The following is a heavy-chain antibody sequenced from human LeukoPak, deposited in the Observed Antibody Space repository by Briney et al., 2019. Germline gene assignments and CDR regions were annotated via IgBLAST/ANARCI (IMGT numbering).Heavy chain of an antibody. CDR3: AKGPDSGYDH. CDR2: ISGSGGST. CDR1: GFTFSSYA. J-gene: IGHJ5*02. Sequence: GGSLRLSCAASGFTFSSYAMSWVRQAPGKGLEWVSAISGSGGSTYYADSVKGRLAISRDNSKNTLYLQMNSLRAEDTAVYYCAKGPDSGYDHWGQGTLVTVSS. D-gene: IGHD5-12*01. V-gene: IGHV3-23*01.